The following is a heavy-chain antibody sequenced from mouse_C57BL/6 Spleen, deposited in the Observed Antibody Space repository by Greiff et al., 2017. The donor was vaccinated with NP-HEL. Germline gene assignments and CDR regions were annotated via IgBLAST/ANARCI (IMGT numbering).Heavy chain of an antibody. Sequence: VQLQQSGPVLVKPGASVKMSCKASGYTFTDYYMNWVKQSHGKSLEWIGVINPYNGGTSYNQKFKGKATLTVDKSSSTAYMELNSLTSEDSAVYYCARGSYLGRGYFDYWGQGTTLTVSS. CDR1: GYTFTDYY. CDR3: ARGSYLGRGYFDY. CDR2: INPYNGGT. V-gene: IGHV1-19*01. D-gene: IGHD4-1*01. J-gene: IGHJ2*01.